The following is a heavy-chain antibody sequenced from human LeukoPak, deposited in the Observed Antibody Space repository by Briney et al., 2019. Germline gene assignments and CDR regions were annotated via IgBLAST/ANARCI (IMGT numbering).Heavy chain of an antibody. CDR1: GFTFSSYA. V-gene: IGHV3-23*01. CDR2: ISGSGGST. CDR3: ARANIRYCGSTSCFEDLDY. D-gene: IGHD2-2*01. J-gene: IGHJ4*02. Sequence: GGSLRLSCAASGFTFSSYAMSWVRQAPGKGLEWVSAISGSGGSTYYADSVKGRFTISRDNSKNTLYLQMNSLRAEDTAVYYCARANIRYCGSTSCFEDLDYWGQGTLVTVSS.